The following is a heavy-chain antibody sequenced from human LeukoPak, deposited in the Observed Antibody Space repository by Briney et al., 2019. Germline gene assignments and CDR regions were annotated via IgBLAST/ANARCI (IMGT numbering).Heavy chain of an antibody. CDR3: ALWKYDYVWGSYPQGDY. V-gene: IGHV1-69*05. D-gene: IGHD3-16*02. Sequence: SVKVSCKASGGTFSSYAISWVRQAPGQGLEWMGRIIPIFGTASYAQKFQGRVTITTDESTSTAYMGLSSLRSEDTAVYYCALWKYDYVWGSYPQGDYWGQGTLVTVSS. CDR2: IIPIFGTA. CDR1: GGTFSSYA. J-gene: IGHJ4*02.